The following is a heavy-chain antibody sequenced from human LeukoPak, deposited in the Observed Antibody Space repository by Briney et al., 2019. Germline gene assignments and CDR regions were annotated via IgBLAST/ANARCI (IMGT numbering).Heavy chain of an antibody. Sequence: GGSLRLSCAASGFTLSSYWMSWVRQAPGKGLEWVANMKQDGSEKYYVDSVKGRFTISRDNAKNSLYLQMNSLRDEDTAIYYCARGWRYSHGLWGQGTLVTV. CDR2: MKQDGSEK. J-gene: IGHJ4*02. CDR1: GFTLSSYW. V-gene: IGHV3-7*05. CDR3: ARGWRYSHGL. D-gene: IGHD5-18*01.